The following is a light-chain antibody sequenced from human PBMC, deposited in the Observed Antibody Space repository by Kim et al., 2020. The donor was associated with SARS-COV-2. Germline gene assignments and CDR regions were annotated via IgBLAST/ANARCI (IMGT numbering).Light chain of an antibody. CDR3: RGWVISSVHVV. Sequence: SYELTQPPSVSVAPGKTARITCGGNNIGSKSVHWYQQKPGQAPVMVIYYDSDRPSGIPERFSGSNSGNTATLTISRVEAGGEADYYCRGWVISSVHVVSG. CDR1: NIGSKS. V-gene: IGLV3-21*04. CDR2: YDS. J-gene: IGLJ2*01.